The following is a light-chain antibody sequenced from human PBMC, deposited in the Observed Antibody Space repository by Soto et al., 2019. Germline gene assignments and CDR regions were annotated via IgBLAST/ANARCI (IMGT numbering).Light chain of an antibody. CDR3: QQYDSSRT. Sequence: EIVLTQSPDTLSLSPGERATLSCRASQSVSRTFLAWYQQKPGQAPRVLIYGSSARAAGIPDRFSGSGSETDFTLTISRLEPEDFAVYYCQQYDSSRTFGQGTKVEMK. CDR1: QSVSRTF. V-gene: IGKV3-20*01. CDR2: GSS. J-gene: IGKJ1*01.